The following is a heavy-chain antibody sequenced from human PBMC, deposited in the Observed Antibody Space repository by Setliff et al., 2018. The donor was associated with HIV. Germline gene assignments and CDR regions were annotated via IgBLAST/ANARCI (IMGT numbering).Heavy chain of an antibody. Sequence: PSETLSLTCAVYGESFTDFFWTWIRQSPGRGLEWLGEISHSGSTKQNPTLKSRFNVSVDTSKNQFSLRMNSLTAADTAVYYCARGREVKRDTYYDYFYMDVWSRGTAVTVS. V-gene: IGHV4-34*01. D-gene: IGHD1-26*01. CDR3: ARGREVKRDTYYDYFYMDV. J-gene: IGHJ6*03. CDR2: ISHSGST. CDR1: GESFTDFF.